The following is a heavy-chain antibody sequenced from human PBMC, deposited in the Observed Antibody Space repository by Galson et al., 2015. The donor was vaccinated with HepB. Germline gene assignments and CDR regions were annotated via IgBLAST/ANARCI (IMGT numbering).Heavy chain of an antibody. CDR2: ISGSGGNT. V-gene: IGHV3-23*01. CDR1: GLTFEYYA. Sequence: SLRLSCAASGLTFEYYAMSWVRQAPGKGLEWASAISGSGGNTYYADSVKGRFTISRDNSRKTPYLQMNSLRAEDTAVYYCAKGTTDIDSWGQGTQVTVSS. CDR3: AKGTTDIDS. J-gene: IGHJ4*02. D-gene: IGHD1-1*01.